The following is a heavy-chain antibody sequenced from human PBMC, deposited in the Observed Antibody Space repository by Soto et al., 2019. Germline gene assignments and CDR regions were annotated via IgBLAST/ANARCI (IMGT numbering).Heavy chain of an antibody. CDR2: ISSNGGST. CDR3: MKDYYDFWSGEGEMDGMDV. J-gene: IGHJ6*02. D-gene: IGHD3-3*01. Sequence: EVQLVESGGGLVQPGGSLRLSCSASGFTFSSYAMHWVRQAPGKGLEYVSAISSNGGSTYYADSVKGRFTISRDNSKNTLYLQMSSLRAEDTAVYYCMKDYYDFWSGEGEMDGMDVWGQGTTVTVSS. CDR1: GFTFSSYA. V-gene: IGHV3-64D*08.